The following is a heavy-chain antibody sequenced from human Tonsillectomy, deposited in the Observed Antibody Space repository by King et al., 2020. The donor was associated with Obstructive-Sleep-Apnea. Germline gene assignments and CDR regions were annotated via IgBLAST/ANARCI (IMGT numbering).Heavy chain of an antibody. D-gene: IGHD4-17*01. J-gene: IGHJ2*01. CDR1: GFNFSTYA. V-gene: IGHV3-30-3*01. Sequence: QVQLVESGGGVVQPGRSLRLSCAASGFNFSTYALHWVRQTPTKGLEWVAGISLDGNNKKYADSVKGRFTNSRDNSKYTLFMQMNSLRADDTAVYYCARVRVAHGDFPLWGRGTLVTVSS. CDR3: ARVRVAHGDFPL. CDR2: ISLDGNNK.